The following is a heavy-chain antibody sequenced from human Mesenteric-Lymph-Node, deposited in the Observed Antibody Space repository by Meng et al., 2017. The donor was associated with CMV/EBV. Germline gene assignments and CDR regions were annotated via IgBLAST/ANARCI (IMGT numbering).Heavy chain of an antibody. Sequence: GESLKISCAASGFTFSGYEMNWVRQAPGKGLEWVSYISRSGSTIYYADSVKGRFTISRDNAKNSLYLQMNSLRAEDTAVYYCARERAAARDPTRYWGQGTLVTVSS. CDR3: ARERAAARDPTRY. D-gene: IGHD6-13*01. J-gene: IGHJ4*02. V-gene: IGHV3-48*03. CDR1: GFTFSGYE. CDR2: ISRSGSTI.